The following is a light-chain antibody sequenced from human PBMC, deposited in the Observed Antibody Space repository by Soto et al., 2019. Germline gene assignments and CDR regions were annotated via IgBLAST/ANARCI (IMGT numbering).Light chain of an antibody. V-gene: IGKV3D-15*01. CDR3: QQYTNWPPIT. CDR1: QSVGSN. J-gene: IGKJ5*01. Sequence: EIVLTQSPATLSVSPGERATLSCRASQSVGSNLAWFQQKPGQAPRLLIYGASARATGIPARFSGSGSATEFTLGISSVQFEDFAVYHCQQYTNWPPITFGQGTRLDIK. CDR2: GAS.